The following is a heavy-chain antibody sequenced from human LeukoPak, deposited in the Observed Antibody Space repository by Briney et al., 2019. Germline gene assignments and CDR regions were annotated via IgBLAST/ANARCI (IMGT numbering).Heavy chain of an antibody. D-gene: IGHD1-7*01. J-gene: IGHJ4*02. CDR3: AREVITGTLFN. CDR1: GYTFTGFY. V-gene: IGHV1-2*02. Sequence: ASVKVSCKASGYTFTGFYMHWVRQAPGQGLEWMGWINPNSGGTNYAQKFQGRVTMTRDTSIGIAYMELSRLRSDHTAVYYCAREVITGTLFNWGQGTLVTVSS. CDR2: INPNSGGT.